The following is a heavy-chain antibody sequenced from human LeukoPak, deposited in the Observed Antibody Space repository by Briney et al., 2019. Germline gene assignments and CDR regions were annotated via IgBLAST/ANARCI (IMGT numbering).Heavy chain of an antibody. CDR2: IIPIFGAA. Sequence: SVKVSCKASGGTFSSYAISWVRQAPGQGLEWMGGIIPIFGAANYAQKFQGRVTITADKSTSTAYMELSSLRSEDTAVYYCARVATRGYSSGWPFFDYWGQGTLVTVSS. J-gene: IGHJ4*02. CDR1: GGTFSSYA. D-gene: IGHD6-19*01. CDR3: ARVATRGYSSGWPFFDY. V-gene: IGHV1-69*06.